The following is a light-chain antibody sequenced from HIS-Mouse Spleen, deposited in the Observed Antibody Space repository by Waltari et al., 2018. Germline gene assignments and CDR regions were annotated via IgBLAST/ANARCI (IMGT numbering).Light chain of an antibody. CDR2: EGS. Sequence: QSALTQPASVSGSPGQSITISCTGTSSDVGSYNLVSWYQQHPGKAPQLMIYEGSKRPSGVSNRFSGSKSGNTASLTISGLQAEDEADYYCCSYAGSSTFPVFGTGTKVTVL. CDR3: CSYAGSSTFPV. J-gene: IGLJ1*01. V-gene: IGLV2-23*03. CDR1: SSDVGSYNL.